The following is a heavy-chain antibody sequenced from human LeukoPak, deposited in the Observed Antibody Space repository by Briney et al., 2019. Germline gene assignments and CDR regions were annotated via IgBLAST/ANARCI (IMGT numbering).Heavy chain of an antibody. CDR3: ARVVVVTWFDP. CDR1: GDSVSSGSYS. CDR2: IFYRGGT. J-gene: IGHJ5*02. D-gene: IGHD3-22*01. Sequence: SETLSLTCTVSGDSVSSGSYSWSWIRQPPGKGLEWIGYIFYRGGTSYNPSLKSRLTISADSSKNQFSLRLSSVTAADTAVYYCARVVVVTWFDPWGQGTLVTVSS. V-gene: IGHV4-61*01.